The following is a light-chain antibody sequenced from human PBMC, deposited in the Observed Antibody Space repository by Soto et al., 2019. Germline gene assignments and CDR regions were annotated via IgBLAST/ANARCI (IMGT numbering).Light chain of an antibody. CDR3: QQYNNWPPWT. CDR2: GAS. CDR1: QSVSSN. J-gene: IGKJ1*01. Sequence: EIVMTQSPATLSVSPGERATLSCRASQSVSSNLAWYQHKPGQAPRLLIYGASTTATGIPARFSGSGSGTEFTLTISSLQSEDSAVYYCQQYNNWPPWTFRQGTKVEIK. V-gene: IGKV3-15*01.